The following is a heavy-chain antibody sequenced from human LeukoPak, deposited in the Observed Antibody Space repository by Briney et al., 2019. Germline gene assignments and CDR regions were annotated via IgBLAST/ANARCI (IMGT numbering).Heavy chain of an antibody. Sequence: SETLSLTCTVSGGSISSYYWSWNRQPPGKGLEWIGYIYYSGSTNYNPSLKSRVTISVDTSKNQFSLKLSSVTAADTAVYYCARGDGYNFGLLNPMFYYYYGMDVWGQGTTVTVSS. D-gene: IGHD5-24*01. J-gene: IGHJ6*02. CDR2: IYYSGST. CDR1: GGSISSYY. V-gene: IGHV4-59*08. CDR3: ARGDGYNFGLLNPMFYYYYGMDV.